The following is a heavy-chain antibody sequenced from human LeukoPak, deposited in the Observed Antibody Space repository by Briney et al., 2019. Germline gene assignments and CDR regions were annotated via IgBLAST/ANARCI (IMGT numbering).Heavy chain of an antibody. D-gene: IGHD4-17*01. CDR2: IKQDGSEN. Sequence: GGSLRLSCAASGFTFSSYWMSWVRQAPGKGLEWVANIKQDGSENFYVDSVKGRFTISRDNAKNSLYLQMNSLRAEDTAVYYCARDSLNGDYEQYFQHWGQGTLVTVSS. CDR1: GFTFSSYW. CDR3: ARDSLNGDYEQYFQH. V-gene: IGHV3-7*01. J-gene: IGHJ1*01.